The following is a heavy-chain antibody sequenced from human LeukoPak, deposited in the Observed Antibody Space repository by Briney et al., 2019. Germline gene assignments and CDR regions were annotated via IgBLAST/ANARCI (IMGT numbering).Heavy chain of an antibody. J-gene: IGHJ4*02. CDR2: INPNSGGT. Sequence: ASVKVSCKASGYTFTDYYMHWVRQAPGQGLEWMGWINPNSGGTNYAQKFQGRVTMTRDTSISTAYMELSRLRSDDTAVYYCARDPGGSYSGDYWGQGTLVTVSS. V-gene: IGHV1-2*02. CDR3: ARDPGGSYSGDY. D-gene: IGHD1-26*01. CDR1: GYTFTDYY.